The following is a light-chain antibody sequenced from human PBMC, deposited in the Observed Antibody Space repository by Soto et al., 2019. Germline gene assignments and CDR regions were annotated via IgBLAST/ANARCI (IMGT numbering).Light chain of an antibody. CDR2: GGF. Sequence: IVLTQSPGPLSVSPGERVILSCRASQTLRTKLAWYQQKPGQAPRLLIYGGFTRATGIPARFSGSGYGTDFTLTINSLLSEDIAMYYCQHHKARPLTFGPGTKLDL. J-gene: IGKJ3*01. V-gene: IGKV3-15*01. CDR1: QTLRTK. CDR3: QHHKARPLT.